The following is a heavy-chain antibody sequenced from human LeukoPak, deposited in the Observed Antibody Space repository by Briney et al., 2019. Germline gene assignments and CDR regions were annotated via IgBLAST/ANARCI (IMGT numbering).Heavy chain of an antibody. V-gene: IGHV3-7*01. D-gene: IGHD6-13*01. J-gene: IGHJ4*02. CDR3: ARVPYSSRFDY. CDR2: IKQDGSEK. CDR1: GFTFSSYW. Sequence: GGSLRLSCAASGFTFSSYWMSWVRQAPGKGLEWVANIKQDGSEKYYVDSVKGRSTISRDNAKNSLYLQMNSLRAEDTAVYYCARVPYSSRFDYWGQGTLVTVSS.